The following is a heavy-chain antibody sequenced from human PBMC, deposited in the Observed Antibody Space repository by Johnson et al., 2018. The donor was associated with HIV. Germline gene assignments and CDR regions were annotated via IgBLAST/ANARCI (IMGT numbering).Heavy chain of an antibody. Sequence: VQLVESGGGLVQPGGSLRLSCAASGFTFSIYAMIWVRQAPGKGLEWVSAINPRGDGTYSADSVKGRFPVSRANSKNMLYLQMNRLRAEDTAVYYCARQLGYYYDSSGYYAEPDDAFDIWGQGTMVTVSS. D-gene: IGHD3-22*01. CDR2: INPRGDGT. V-gene: IGHV3-23*04. J-gene: IGHJ3*02. CDR1: GFTFSIYA. CDR3: ARQLGYYYDSSGYYAEPDDAFDI.